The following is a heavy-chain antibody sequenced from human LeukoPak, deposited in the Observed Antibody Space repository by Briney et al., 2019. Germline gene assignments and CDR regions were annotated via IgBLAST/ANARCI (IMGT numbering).Heavy chain of an antibody. CDR3: AREGSGSYQFDY. CDR2: ISSSSYI. D-gene: IGHD3-10*01. J-gene: IGHJ4*02. V-gene: IGHV3-21*01. Sequence: PGGSLRLSCAASGFTFSSYSMNWVRQAPGKGLEWVSSISSSSYIYYADSVKGRFTISRDNAKNSLYLQMNSLRAEDTAVYYCAREGSGSYQFDYWGQGTLVTVSS. CDR1: GFTFSSYS.